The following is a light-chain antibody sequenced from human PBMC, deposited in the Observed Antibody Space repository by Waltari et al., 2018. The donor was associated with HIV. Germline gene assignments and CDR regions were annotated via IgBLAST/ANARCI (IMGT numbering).Light chain of an antibody. V-gene: IGLV2-14*01. CDR3: TSYASSSSLL. CDR2: EGR. CDR1: SNDGGGYTY. Sequence: QSAQTQPATVSGSPGQSITISCNGGSNDGGGYTYVTWYQHLPGKAPKLIIYEGRNRPSGVSNRFSGSKSGNTASLTISGLQAEDEADYYCTSYASSSSLLFGGGTKLTVL. J-gene: IGLJ2*01.